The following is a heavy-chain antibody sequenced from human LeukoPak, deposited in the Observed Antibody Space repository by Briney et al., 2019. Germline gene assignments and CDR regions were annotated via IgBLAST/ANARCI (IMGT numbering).Heavy chain of an antibody. V-gene: IGHV3-7*01. Sequence: GGSLRLSCAASGFTFSSYWMSWVRQAPGKGLEWVANIKQDGSEKYYVDSVKGRFTISRDNAKNSLYLQMNSLRAEDTAVYYCARDRGLRFLEWLSRDYYMDVWGKGTTVTVSS. CDR3: ARDRGLRFLEWLSRDYYMDV. J-gene: IGHJ6*03. D-gene: IGHD3-3*01. CDR2: IKQDGSEK. CDR1: GFTFSSYW.